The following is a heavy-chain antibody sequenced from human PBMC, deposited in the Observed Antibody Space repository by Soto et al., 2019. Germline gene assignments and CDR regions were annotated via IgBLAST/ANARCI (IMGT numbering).Heavy chain of an antibody. Sequence: SVKVSCKASGYTFTSYGISWVRQAPGQGLDWMGWISAYNGNTKYAQDLQGRDTMTTDTSTSTAYMELRSLRSDDTAMYYCARFSGGSYNTYYFYYGMDVWGQGTTVTVSS. D-gene: IGHD2-15*01. CDR3: ARFSGGSYNTYYFYYGMDV. CDR1: GYTFTSYG. J-gene: IGHJ6*02. V-gene: IGHV1-18*04. CDR2: ISAYNGNT.